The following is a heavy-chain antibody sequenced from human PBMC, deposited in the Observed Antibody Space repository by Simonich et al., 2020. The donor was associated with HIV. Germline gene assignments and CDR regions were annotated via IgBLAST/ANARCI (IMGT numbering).Heavy chain of an antibody. J-gene: IGHJ3*02. V-gene: IGHV1-24*01. CDR1: GHTLIELS. CDR2: FEPEDGEI. CDR3: AIEQYALDI. Sequence: QVQLVQSGAEVKKPGASVKVSCKVSGHTLIELSIHWVRQAPGNGLEWMGGFEPEDGEIIDAQKFQGRGTMTEDTSTDTAYMELSSLKSDDTAVYYCAIEQYALDIWGQGTMVTVSS.